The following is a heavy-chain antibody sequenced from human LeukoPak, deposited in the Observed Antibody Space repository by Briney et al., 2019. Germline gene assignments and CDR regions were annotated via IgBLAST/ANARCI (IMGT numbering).Heavy chain of an antibody. J-gene: IGHJ4*02. CDR3: ARGYCTNAVCSLGPTQA. CDR2: IYSSGST. D-gene: IGHD2-8*01. Sequence: SVTLSLTCTVSGGSISSSSDYWGWIRQPPGKGLEWIGSIYSSGSTYYNPSLKSRVTISVDTSNNQFSLKLSSVTAADTAIYYCARGYCTNAVCSLGPTQAWGQGTLVTVSS. CDR1: GGSISSSSDY. V-gene: IGHV4-39*07.